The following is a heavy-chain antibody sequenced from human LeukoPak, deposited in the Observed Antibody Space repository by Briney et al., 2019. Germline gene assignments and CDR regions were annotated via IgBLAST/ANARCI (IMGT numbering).Heavy chain of an antibody. J-gene: IGHJ4*02. CDR1: GGTFSSYA. D-gene: IGHD2-15*01. CDR3: AGYCSGDCGGYYYFDY. Sequence: SVKVSCKASGGTFSSYAMSWVRQAPGQGLEWMGASIPIFGTANYAQTFQGRVTITADESTSTAYMELSSLRSEDTAVYYCAGYCSGDCGGYYYFDYWGQGALVTVSS. V-gene: IGHV1-69*13. CDR2: SIPIFGTA.